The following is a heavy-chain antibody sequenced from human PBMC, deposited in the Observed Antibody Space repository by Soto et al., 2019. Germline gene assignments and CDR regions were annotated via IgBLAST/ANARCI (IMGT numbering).Heavy chain of an antibody. J-gene: IGHJ4*02. D-gene: IGHD3-10*01. Sequence: QVQLVESGGGVVQPGRSLRLSCAASGFTFSSYAMHWVRQAPGKGLEWVAVISYDGSNKYYADSVKGRFTISRDNSKNALYLQMNSLRAEDTAVYYCASNTMVRGVIGFDYWGQGTLVTVSS. CDR1: GFTFSSYA. CDR3: ASNTMVRGVIGFDY. V-gene: IGHV3-30-3*01. CDR2: ISYDGSNK.